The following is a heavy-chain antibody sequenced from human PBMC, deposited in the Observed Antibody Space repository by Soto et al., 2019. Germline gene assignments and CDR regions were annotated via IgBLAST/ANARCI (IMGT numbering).Heavy chain of an antibody. V-gene: IGHV3-30*04. CDR1: GFTFSNYA. Sequence: GGSLRLSCAASGFTFSNYAMHWVRQAPGKGLECVAVISYNGGNRFYRDYVKGRFTISRDNSKNTVHLQIDSLRYEDAAVYYCARGEREDNAVSFGVRTGEYGVDVCGQGTTVTVS. J-gene: IGHJ6*02. D-gene: IGHD3-10*01. CDR3: ARGEREDNAVSFGVRTGEYGVDV. CDR2: ISYNGGNR.